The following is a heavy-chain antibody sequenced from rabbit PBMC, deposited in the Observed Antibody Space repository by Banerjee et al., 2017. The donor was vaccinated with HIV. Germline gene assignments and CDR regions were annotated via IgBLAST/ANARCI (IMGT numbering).Heavy chain of an antibody. J-gene: IGHJ4*01. CDR3: ARDLAGVIGWNFGL. CDR2: IYGGSSGNT. V-gene: IGHV1S40*01. CDR1: GFSFSSSYY. D-gene: IGHD4-1*01. Sequence: QQLEESGGDLVKPGASLTLTCTASGFSFSSSYYMCWVRQAPGKGLEWIACIYGGSSGNTYYATWAKGRFTISKASWTTVTLQMTSLTAADTASYFCARDLAGVIGWNFGLWGPGTLVTVS.